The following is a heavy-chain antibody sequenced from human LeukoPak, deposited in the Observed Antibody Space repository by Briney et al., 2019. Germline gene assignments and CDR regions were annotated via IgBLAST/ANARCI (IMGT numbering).Heavy chain of an antibody. CDR2: ISAGGGTT. J-gene: IGHJ4*02. CDR3: AQDVSQWLVRLDY. D-gene: IGHD6-19*01. CDR1: GFTFNNYA. V-gene: IGHV3-23*01. Sequence: PGGTLRLSCAASGFTFNNYAMSGVRQAPGKGLEWVSAISAGGGTTYYADSVKVRFTISRGNSKNTLYVQMNSLRAEDTAVYYCAQDVSQWLVRLDYWGQGVLVTVSS.